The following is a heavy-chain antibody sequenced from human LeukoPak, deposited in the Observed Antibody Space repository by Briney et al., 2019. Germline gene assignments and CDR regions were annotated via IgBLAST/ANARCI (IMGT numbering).Heavy chain of an antibody. D-gene: IGHD1-26*01. Sequence: SETLSLTCTVSGGSIGSFFWSWIRQSPGKGLEWIGFIYENGRTSYNPSLKSRVTISVDTSRNQFSLTLTSMTAADTAVYYCARDWELGHWGRGILVTVTS. CDR1: GGSIGSFF. CDR3: ARDWELGH. V-gene: IGHV4-59*01. J-gene: IGHJ4*02. CDR2: IYENGRT.